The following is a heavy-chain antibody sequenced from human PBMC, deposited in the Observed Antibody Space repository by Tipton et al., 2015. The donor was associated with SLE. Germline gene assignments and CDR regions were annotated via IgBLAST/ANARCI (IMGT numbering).Heavy chain of an antibody. CDR2: ICHSGTT. D-gene: IGHD3-16*01. CDR1: GGSISSGGHY. J-gene: IGHJ4*02. Sequence: TLSLTCSVSGGSISSGGHYWSWIRPLPGKGLEWIGCICHSGTTYYNPSLKSRLTISVDTSENQFSLTLTSVTAANTAVYYCARGGEWLTRGGNYFDYWGQGTLVTVSS. CDR3: ARGGEWLTRGGNYFDY. V-gene: IGHV4-31*03.